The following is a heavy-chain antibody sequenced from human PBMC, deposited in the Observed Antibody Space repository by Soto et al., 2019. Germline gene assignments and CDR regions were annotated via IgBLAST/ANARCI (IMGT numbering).Heavy chain of an antibody. D-gene: IGHD4-17*01. Sequence: PGGSLRLSCAASGFTFSRFGMNWVRQAPGKGLEWVSYISSGSTTIYYADSVKGRFTISRDNAKNSLYLQMNSLRAEDTAVFYCVRDPDGDSSRSPSWGPGTLVTVSS. CDR1: GFTFSRFG. V-gene: IGHV3-48*01. J-gene: IGHJ4*02. CDR2: ISSGSTTI. CDR3: VRDPDGDSSRSPS.